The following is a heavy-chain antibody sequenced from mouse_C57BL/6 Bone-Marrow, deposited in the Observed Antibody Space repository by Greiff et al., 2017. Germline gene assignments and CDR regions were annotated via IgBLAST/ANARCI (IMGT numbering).Heavy chain of an antibody. CDR2: ILPGSGST. Sequence: VQLQQSGAELMKPGASVKISCKASGYTFTGYWIEWVKQRPGHGLEWIGEILPGSGSTNYNEKFKGKATFTVDTSSNTAYMQLSSLTTEESAICYCSLPTWFAYWGQGTLVTVSA. CDR3: SLPTWFAY. J-gene: IGHJ3*01. V-gene: IGHV1-9*01. CDR1: GYTFTGYW.